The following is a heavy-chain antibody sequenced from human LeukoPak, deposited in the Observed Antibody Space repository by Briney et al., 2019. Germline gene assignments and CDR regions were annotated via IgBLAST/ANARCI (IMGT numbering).Heavy chain of an antibody. V-gene: IGHV4-4*07. Sequence: SETLSLTCSVSNYSISNDFYWSWIRQPAGRGLEWIGRIHTSGSTNYNPSLKSRVTLSGDTSKNLFSLRLTSVTAADTAIYYCARDEGSGWYAYWGQGTLVTVSS. J-gene: IGHJ4*02. CDR1: NYSISNDFY. CDR3: ARDEGSGWYAY. CDR2: IHTSGST. D-gene: IGHD6-19*01.